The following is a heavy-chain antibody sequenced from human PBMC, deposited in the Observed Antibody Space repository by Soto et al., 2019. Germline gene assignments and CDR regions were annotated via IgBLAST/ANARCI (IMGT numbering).Heavy chain of an antibody. J-gene: IGHJ4*02. CDR1: GGSFTSNNW. CDR2: IYRTGST. Sequence: SETLSLTCAVSGGSFTSNNWWTWVRQPPGQGLEWIGEIYRTGSTNYNPSLKSRVTISLDKSENQFSLKVTSLTAADTTVYYCASRDPGTSVDYWGQGTLVTVSS. D-gene: IGHD1-7*01. V-gene: IGHV4-4*02. CDR3: ASRDPGTSVDY.